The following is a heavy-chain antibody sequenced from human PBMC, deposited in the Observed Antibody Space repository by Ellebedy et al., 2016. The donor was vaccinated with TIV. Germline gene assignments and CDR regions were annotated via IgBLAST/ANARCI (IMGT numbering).Heavy chain of an antibody. CDR3: AKNLPRTGDFEH. Sequence: AASVKVSCKASGYTFTDYDINWVRQATGHGLEWLGWMNPNSGNTGYAQKFQGRVTMTRDTSINQAYMELRSLTSEDTAVYFCAKNLPRTGDFEHWGQGTLVTVS. D-gene: IGHD7-27*01. CDR1: GYTFTDYD. V-gene: IGHV1-8*01. J-gene: IGHJ4*02. CDR2: MNPNSGNT.